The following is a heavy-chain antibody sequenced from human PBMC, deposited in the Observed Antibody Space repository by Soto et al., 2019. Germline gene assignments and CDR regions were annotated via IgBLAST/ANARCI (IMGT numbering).Heavy chain of an antibody. Sequence: SVKVSCKASGGTFSSYAISWVRQAPGQGLEWMGGIIPIFGTANYAQKFQGRVTITADASTSTAYMELSSLRSEDTAVYYCALGYCSSTFGESYYYYYGMEVWGQGTTVTGSS. CDR2: IIPIFGTA. CDR3: ALGYCSSTFGESYYYYYGMEV. V-gene: IGHV1-69*13. J-gene: IGHJ6*02. D-gene: IGHD2-2*01. CDR1: GGTFSSYA.